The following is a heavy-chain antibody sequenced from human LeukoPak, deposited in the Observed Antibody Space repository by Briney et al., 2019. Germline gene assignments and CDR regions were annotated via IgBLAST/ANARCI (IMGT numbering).Heavy chain of an antibody. CDR3: ARRNDYSNFFDY. CDR1: GFTFDDYG. CDR2: INWNGGST. D-gene: IGHD4-11*01. V-gene: IGHV3-20*03. J-gene: IGHJ4*02. Sequence: GGSLRLSSAASGFTFDDYGMSWVRQAPGKGLEWVTGINWNGGSTGYADSVKGRFTISRDNAKNTLYLQMNSLRAKDTALYYCARRNDYSNFFDYWGQGTLVTVSS.